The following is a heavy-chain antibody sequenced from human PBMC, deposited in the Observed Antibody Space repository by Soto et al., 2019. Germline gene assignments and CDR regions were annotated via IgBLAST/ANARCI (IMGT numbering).Heavy chain of an antibody. CDR2: IRSKDNSYAT. V-gene: IGHV3-73*01. J-gene: IGHJ6*02. CDR3: TRPVAAAGRDYYYGMDV. CDR1: GFTFSGSA. D-gene: IGHD6-13*01. Sequence: EVQLVESGGGLVQPGGSLKLSCAASGFTFSGSAMHWVRQASGKGLEWVGRIRSKDNSYATAYAASVKGRFTISRDDSKNTAYLQMNSLKTEDTAVYYCTRPVAAAGRDYYYGMDVWGQGTTVTVSS.